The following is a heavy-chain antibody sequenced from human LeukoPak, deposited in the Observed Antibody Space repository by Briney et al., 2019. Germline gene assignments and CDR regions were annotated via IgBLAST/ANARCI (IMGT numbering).Heavy chain of an antibody. Sequence: ASVKVSCKASGYTFTSYGTSWVRQAPGQGLEWMGWISAYNGNTNYAQKLQGRVTMTTDTSTSTAYMELRSLRSDDTAVYYCARPNYDSSGYKRYYFDYWGQGTLVTVSS. CDR2: ISAYNGNT. D-gene: IGHD3-22*01. CDR1: GYTFTSYG. J-gene: IGHJ4*02. V-gene: IGHV1-18*01. CDR3: ARPNYDSSGYKRYYFDY.